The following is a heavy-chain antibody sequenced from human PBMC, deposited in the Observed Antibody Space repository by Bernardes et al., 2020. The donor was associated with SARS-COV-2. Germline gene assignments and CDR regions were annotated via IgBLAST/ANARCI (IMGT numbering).Heavy chain of an antibody. D-gene: IGHD5-18*01. J-gene: IGHJ6*02. CDR1: GYSFISYW. Sequence: GESLKISCKASGYSFISYWIGWVRQMPGKGLEWMGIIYPGDSDTRYSPSFQGQVTISADKSISTAYLQWSSLKASDTAMYYCARHLSGYSYANGMGVWGQGTTVTVSS. CDR3: ARHLSGYSYANGMGV. CDR2: IYPGDSDT. V-gene: IGHV5-51*01.